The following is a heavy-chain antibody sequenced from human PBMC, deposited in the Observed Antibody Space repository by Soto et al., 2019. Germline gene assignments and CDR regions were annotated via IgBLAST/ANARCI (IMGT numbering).Heavy chain of an antibody. CDR1: GSSFTSYS. CDR2: IYPDDSDT. CDR3: ARPFDTSGWYDY. V-gene: IGHV5-51*01. J-gene: IGHJ4*02. Sequence: GESLEICRQGSGSSFTSYSIAGVRQMPEKGLELMGIIYPDDSDTRYSTSFQGQVTMSADKSVSTAYLQWSSLTASDTAMYYCARPFDTSGWYDYWGQGTLVTVPQ. D-gene: IGHD6-19*01.